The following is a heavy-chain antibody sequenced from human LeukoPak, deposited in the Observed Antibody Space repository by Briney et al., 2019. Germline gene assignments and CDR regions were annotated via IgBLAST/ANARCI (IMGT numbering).Heavy chain of an antibody. CDR3: AREGYSNYGYYSYMDV. D-gene: IGHD4-11*01. V-gene: IGHV4-39*07. CDR1: GGSISSSSYY. Sequence: SETMSLTCTVSGGSISSSSYYWGWIRQPPGKGLEWIGSIYYSGSTYYNPSLKSRVTISVDTSKNQFSLKLSSVTAADTAVYYCAREGYSNYGYYSYMDVWGKGTTVTVSS. CDR2: IYYSGST. J-gene: IGHJ6*03.